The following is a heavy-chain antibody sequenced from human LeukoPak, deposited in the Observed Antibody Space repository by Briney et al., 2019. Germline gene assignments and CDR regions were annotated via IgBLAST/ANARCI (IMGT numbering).Heavy chain of an antibody. D-gene: IGHD3-16*02. Sequence: PGGSLRLSCAASGFTFSSYWMSWVRQAPGKGLEWVANIKQDGSGKYYVDSVKGRFTISRDNAKNSLYLQMNSLRAEDTAVYYCARSYYDYVWGSYRTDYWGQGTLVTVSS. V-gene: IGHV3-7*01. CDR2: IKQDGSGK. CDR1: GFTFSSYW. CDR3: ARSYYDYVWGSYRTDY. J-gene: IGHJ4*02.